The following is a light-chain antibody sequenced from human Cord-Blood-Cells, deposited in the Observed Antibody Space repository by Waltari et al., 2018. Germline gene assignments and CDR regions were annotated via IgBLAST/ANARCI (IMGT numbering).Light chain of an antibody. Sequence: EIVLTQSPVPLSLSPGERATLSCRASQSVSSSYLAWYQQKPDQAPRLLFYGASFRDTGISDRCSGGAAGTDFPLTISILEPEDVAVYYCQQYGTSPYTFGQGTKLEIK. CDR3: QQYGTSPYT. V-gene: IGKV3-20*01. CDR1: QSVSSSY. CDR2: GAS. J-gene: IGKJ2*01.